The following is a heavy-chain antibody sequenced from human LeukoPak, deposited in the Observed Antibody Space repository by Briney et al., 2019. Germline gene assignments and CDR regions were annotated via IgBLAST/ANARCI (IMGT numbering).Heavy chain of an antibody. Sequence: GESLKISCKGSGXRFTSYWITWVRQMPGKGLEWLGRIDPSDSYTNYSPSFQGHVTISADKSINTAYLQWSSLKASDTAMYYCARHVNWFDPWGQGTLVTVSS. V-gene: IGHV5-10-1*01. CDR2: IDPSDSYT. J-gene: IGHJ5*02. CDR1: GXRFTSYW. CDR3: ARHVNWFDP.